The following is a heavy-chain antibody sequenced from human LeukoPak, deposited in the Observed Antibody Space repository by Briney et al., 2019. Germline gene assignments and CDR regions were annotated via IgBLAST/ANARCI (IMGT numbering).Heavy chain of an antibody. CDR2: IIPIFGTA. CDR3: ASQSHITMIRGVINFDY. D-gene: IGHD3-10*01. Sequence: SVKISCKASGGTFSSYDIRWVRQAPGQGLEWMGGIIPIFGTANYAQKFQGRVTITADESTNTAYMELSSLKFEDTAVYYCASQSHITMIRGVINFDYWGQGTLVTVSS. CDR1: GGTFSSYD. J-gene: IGHJ4*02. V-gene: IGHV1-69*13.